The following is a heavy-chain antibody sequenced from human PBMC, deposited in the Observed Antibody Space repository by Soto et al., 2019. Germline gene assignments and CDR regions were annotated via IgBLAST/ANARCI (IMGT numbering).Heavy chain of an antibody. D-gene: IGHD3-10*01. CDR1: SGSISSSNW. V-gene: IGHV4-4*02. Sequence: SETLSLTCAVSSGSISSSNWWSWVRQPPGQGLEWIGVIYHSGSTNYNPSLKSRVTISVDKSKNQFSLKLSSVTAADTAVYYCARKAGFETFDYWGQGTLVTVSS. CDR2: IYHSGST. J-gene: IGHJ4*02. CDR3: ARKAGFETFDY.